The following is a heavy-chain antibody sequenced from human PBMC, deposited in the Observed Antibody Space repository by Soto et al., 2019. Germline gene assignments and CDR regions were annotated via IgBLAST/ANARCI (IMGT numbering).Heavy chain of an antibody. V-gene: IGHV3-7*01. CDR1: RFTFSRYW. Sequence: PGGSLRLSCAASRFTFSRYWMSWVRQAPGKGLEWVANINQGGSEKYYMDSVKGRFTFSRDNAKNSLYLQMDSLRAEDTAVYYCARYILGVAAFYFDSWGPGTLVTVSS. J-gene: IGHJ4*02. CDR2: INQGGSEK. CDR3: ARYILGVAAFYFDS. D-gene: IGHD6-19*01.